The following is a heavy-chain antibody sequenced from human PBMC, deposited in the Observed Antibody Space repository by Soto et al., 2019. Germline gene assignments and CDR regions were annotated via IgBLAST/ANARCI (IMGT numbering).Heavy chain of an antibody. CDR1: GYTFSTYG. V-gene: IGHV1-18*04. J-gene: IGHJ4*02. D-gene: IGHD6-13*01. Sequence: QVQLVQSGAEVKKPGASVKVSSKASGYTFSTYGISWVRQAPGQGLEWMAWISTSNGDTHYAQRVQDRVSMTTDRFTSTAYMELRSLRSDDTAIYYCARDSAAHGPVFDYWGQGTPVTVSS. CDR3: ARDSAAHGPVFDY. CDR2: ISTSNGDT.